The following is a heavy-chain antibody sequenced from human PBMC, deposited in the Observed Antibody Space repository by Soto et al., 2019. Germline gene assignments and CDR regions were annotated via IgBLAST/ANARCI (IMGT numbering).Heavy chain of an antibody. J-gene: IGHJ4*02. CDR2: IYYRGNT. V-gene: IGHV4-39*01. Sequence: QLQLQESGPGLVKPSETLSLTCSVSGGSINRDNYYWGGIRQPPGKGLEWVGGIYYRGNTYYNPSLKTRDTRSRDKSKSQFSLKLNSVTAADSAVYFCARLEGLATISYYFDYWGQGTLVTVSS. CDR3: ARLEGLATISYYFDY. CDR1: GGSINRDNYY. D-gene: IGHD3-9*01.